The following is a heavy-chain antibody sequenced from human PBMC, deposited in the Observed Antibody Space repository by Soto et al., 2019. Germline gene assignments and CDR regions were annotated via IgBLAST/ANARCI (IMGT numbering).Heavy chain of an antibody. Sequence: EVQLGESGGGLIQPGGSLRLSCAASGFTVSSNYMSWVRQAPGKGLEWVSGIYSGGSTYYADSVKGRFTITRANSKHTMYLQMNSLRAEDTAVYYCARVRVESGYPEYFQHWSQGTLVTVSS. CDR3: ARVRVESGYPEYFQH. V-gene: IGHV3-53*01. CDR1: GFTVSSNY. CDR2: IYSGGST. J-gene: IGHJ1*01. D-gene: IGHD3-22*01.